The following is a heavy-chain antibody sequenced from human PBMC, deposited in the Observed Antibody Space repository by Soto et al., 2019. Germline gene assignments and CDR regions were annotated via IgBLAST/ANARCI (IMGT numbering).Heavy chain of an antibody. CDR3: ARVIGIAAAGFGWFDP. Sequence: QVQLVQSGAEVKKPGSSVKISCKASGGTFSSYAISWVRQAPGQGLEWMGGIIPIFGTANYAQKFQGRVTITADESTSTAYMELSSLRSEDTAVYYCARVIGIAAAGFGWFDPWGQGTLVTVSS. V-gene: IGHV1-69*01. CDR2: IIPIFGTA. CDR1: GGTFSSYA. D-gene: IGHD6-13*01. J-gene: IGHJ5*02.